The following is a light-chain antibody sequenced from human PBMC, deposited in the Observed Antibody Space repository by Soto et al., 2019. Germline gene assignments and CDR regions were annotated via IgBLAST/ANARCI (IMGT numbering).Light chain of an antibody. J-gene: IGLJ2*01. CDR2: EVS. V-gene: IGLV2-8*01. CDR3: ASYTGSDTLV. CDR1: SSDVGGYNY. Sequence: QSVLTQPPSASGSPGQSVTISCTDTSSDVGGYNYVSWYQQHPGKAPKLMIYEVSKRPSGVPDRLSGSKSGNTASLTVSGLQVEDEADYYCASYTGSDTLVFGGGTKLTVL.